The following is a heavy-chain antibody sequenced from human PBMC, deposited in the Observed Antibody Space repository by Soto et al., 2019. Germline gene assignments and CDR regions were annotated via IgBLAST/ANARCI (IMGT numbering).Heavy chain of an antibody. J-gene: IGHJ5*02. CDR1: GYTFTSYG. D-gene: IGHD2-15*01. CDR2: SSAYNGNT. V-gene: IGHV1-18*01. Sequence: QVQLVQSGAEVKKPGASVKVSCKASGYTFTSYGISWVRQAPGQGLEWMGWSSAYNGNTNYAQKLQGRVTMTTDTSTSKAYMELRSLRSDDTAVYSCARSPVKDRSGGSCRFDPWGQGTLVTVSS. CDR3: ARSPVKDRSGGSCRFDP.